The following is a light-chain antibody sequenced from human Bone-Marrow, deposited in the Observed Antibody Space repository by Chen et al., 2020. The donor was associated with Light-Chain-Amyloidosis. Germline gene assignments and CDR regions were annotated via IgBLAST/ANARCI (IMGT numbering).Light chain of an antibody. Sequence: SYELPQPPSVSVSPGQQARITCSGDDLPTKYAYWYQQKPGQAPVLVIHRDTERPSGSSERFSGSSSGPTATLTISGVQAEDEADYHCQSADSSGTYEVIFGGGTKLTVL. CDR1: DLPTKY. CDR3: QSADSSGTYEVI. J-gene: IGLJ2*01. CDR2: RDT. V-gene: IGLV3-25*03.